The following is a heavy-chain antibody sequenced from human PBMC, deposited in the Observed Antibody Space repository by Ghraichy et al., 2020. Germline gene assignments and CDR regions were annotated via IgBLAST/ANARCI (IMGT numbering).Heavy chain of an antibody. J-gene: IGHJ6*02. Sequence: SETLSLTCTVSGGSISSYYWSWIRQPPGKGLEWIGYIYYSGSTNYNPSLKSRVTISVDTSKNQFSLKLSSVTAADTAVYYCARDLGGMDVWGQGTTVTVSS. CDR3: ARDLGGMDV. CDR2: IYYSGST. V-gene: IGHV4-59*01. CDR1: GGSISSYY.